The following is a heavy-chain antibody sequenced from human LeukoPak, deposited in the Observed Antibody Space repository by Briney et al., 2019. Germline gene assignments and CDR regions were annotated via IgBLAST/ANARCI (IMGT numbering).Heavy chain of an antibody. CDR1: GGSITGSSYH. CDR3: ARQYYDNTGYYYFDY. D-gene: IGHD3-22*01. Sequence: SYTLSLTCTVSGGSITGSSYHWGWIRQPPGKGLQWIRSMYYSGSTYYNPSLKSRLTISVDTYKNQFSLKLTSVTAADTAVYYCARQYYDNTGYYYFDYWGQGTLVTVSS. CDR2: MYYSGST. V-gene: IGHV4-39*01. J-gene: IGHJ4*02.